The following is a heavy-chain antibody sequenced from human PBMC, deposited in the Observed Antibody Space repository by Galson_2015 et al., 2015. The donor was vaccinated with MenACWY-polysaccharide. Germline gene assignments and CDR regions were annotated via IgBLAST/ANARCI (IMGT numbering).Heavy chain of an antibody. CDR1: GFTFSSFW. D-gene: IGHD3-22*01. Sequence: LRLSCAASGFTFSSFWMSWVRQAPGKGLEWVAIIKQDGSEKYYVDSVKGRFSISRDNAKNSLYLQMNSLRSEDTAVYYCARDPLDSSGYTRGSVFDLWCLGTLVTVSS. CDR2: IKQDGSEK. J-gene: IGHJ2*01. V-gene: IGHV3-7*01. CDR3: ARDPLDSSGYTRGSVFDL.